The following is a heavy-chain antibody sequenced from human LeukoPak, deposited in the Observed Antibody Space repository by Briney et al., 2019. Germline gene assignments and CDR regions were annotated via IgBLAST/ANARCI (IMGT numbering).Heavy chain of an antibody. V-gene: IGHV3-48*03. CDR1: GFTFSSYD. CDR3: TTVGCSSTSCYVESEVHDAFDI. CDR2: ITSSGNTI. J-gene: IGHJ3*02. D-gene: IGHD2-2*01. Sequence: AGGSLRLSCAASGFTFSSYDMNWVRQAPGKGLEWISYITSSGNTIYYADSVKGRFTISRDNAKSSLYLQMNSLRAEDTAGYYVTTVGCSSTSCYVESEVHDAFDIWGQGAMVTVSS.